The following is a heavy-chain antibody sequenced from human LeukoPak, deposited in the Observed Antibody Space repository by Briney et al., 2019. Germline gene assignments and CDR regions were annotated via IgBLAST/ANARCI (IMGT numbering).Heavy chain of an antibody. D-gene: IGHD5-18*01. Sequence: ASVKVSCKASGYTFTSYGISWVRQAPGQGLECMGWISAYNGNTNYAQKLQGRVTMTTDTSTSTAYMELRSLRSDDTAVYYCARDGLPLRGYSYGFLGYWGQGTLVTVSS. CDR1: GYTFTSYG. CDR2: ISAYNGNT. V-gene: IGHV1-18*01. CDR3: ARDGLPLRGYSYGFLGY. J-gene: IGHJ4*02.